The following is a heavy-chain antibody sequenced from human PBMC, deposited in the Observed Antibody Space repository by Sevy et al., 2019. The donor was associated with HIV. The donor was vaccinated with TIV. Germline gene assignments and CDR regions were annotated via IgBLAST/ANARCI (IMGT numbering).Heavy chain of an antibody. V-gene: IGHV1-18*01. CDR1: GYTVTSYR. CDR3: ARAYCSGGSCYSLAY. D-gene: IGHD2-15*01. Sequence: ASVKVSCQASGYTVTSYRIYWVRQAPGQGLEWMGWISPFNGDTNYAQKLQGRVTMITDTSTNTAYMEMRSLRSDETAVYYCARAYCSGGSCYSLAYWGQGTLVTVSS. CDR2: ISPFNGDT. J-gene: IGHJ4*02.